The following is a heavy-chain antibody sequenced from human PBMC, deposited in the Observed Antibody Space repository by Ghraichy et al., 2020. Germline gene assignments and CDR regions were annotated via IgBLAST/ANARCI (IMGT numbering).Heavy chain of an antibody. CDR2: VSGSGGGT. V-gene: IGHV3-23*01. J-gene: IGHJ2*01. D-gene: IGHD1-26*01. CDR1: GFTFTRYA. Sequence: GALRLSCSASGFTFTRYAMNWVRQAPGKGLEWISAVSGSGGGTYFADPVKGRFTISRDNSKNTVYLQMDNLRAGDTAVYYCAKARGATFNWYFDLWGRGTLVAVSS. CDR3: AKARGATFNWYFDL.